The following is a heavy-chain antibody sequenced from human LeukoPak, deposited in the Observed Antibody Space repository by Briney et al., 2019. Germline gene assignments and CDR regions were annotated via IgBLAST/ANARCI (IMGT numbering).Heavy chain of an antibody. Sequence: PSETLSLTCAVYGGSFSGYYWSWIRQPPGKGLEWIEEINHSGSTNYNPSLKSRVTISVDTSKNQFSLKLSSVTAADTAVYYCATPIFVRAGFDYWGQGTLVTVSS. CDR3: ATPIFVRAGFDY. V-gene: IGHV4-34*01. CDR1: GGSFSGYY. CDR2: INHSGST. J-gene: IGHJ4*02. D-gene: IGHD3-9*01.